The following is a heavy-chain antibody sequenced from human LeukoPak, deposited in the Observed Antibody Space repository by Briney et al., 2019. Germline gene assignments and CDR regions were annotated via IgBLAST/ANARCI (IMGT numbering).Heavy chain of an antibody. V-gene: IGHV3-23*01. Sequence: PGGSLRLSCAAAGFTFASYAMSWVRQAPGKGLEWVSAISGSGSSTYYADSVKGRFTISRDTSKTPLYLQMNSLRDEDTAVYYCAKEIAAAGFYYFYCGMYVWGQGTTVTVSS. CDR1: GFTFASYA. CDR3: AKEIAAAGFYYFYCGMYV. CDR2: ISGSGSST. D-gene: IGHD6-13*01. J-gene: IGHJ6*02.